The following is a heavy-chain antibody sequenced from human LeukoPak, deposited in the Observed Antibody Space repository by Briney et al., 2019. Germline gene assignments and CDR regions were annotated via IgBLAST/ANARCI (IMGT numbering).Heavy chain of an antibody. CDR1: GFTFSSYA. Sequence: GSLRLSCAASGFTFSSYAMSWVRPAPGKGLEWVSAISGSGGSTYYADSVKGRFTISRDNSKNTLYLQMNSLRAEDTAVYYCAKDGYCSSTSCYNVYWGQGTLVTVSS. J-gene: IGHJ4*02. CDR2: ISGSGGST. V-gene: IGHV3-23*01. D-gene: IGHD2-2*02. CDR3: AKDGYCSSTSCYNVY.